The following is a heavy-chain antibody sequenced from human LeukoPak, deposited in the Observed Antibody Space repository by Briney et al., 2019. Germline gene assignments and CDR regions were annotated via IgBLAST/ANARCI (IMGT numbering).Heavy chain of an antibody. D-gene: IGHD3-16*02. CDR1: GFTFSDYY. Sequence: KPGGSLRLSCAASGFTFSDYYMSWIRQAPGKGLEWFSYISSSGSTIYYADSVKVRFTISRDNAKNSLYLQMNSLRAEDTAVYYCAKDYVWGSYRWESYFDYWGQGTLVTVSS. J-gene: IGHJ4*02. V-gene: IGHV3-11*04. CDR2: ISSSGSTI. CDR3: AKDYVWGSYRWESYFDY.